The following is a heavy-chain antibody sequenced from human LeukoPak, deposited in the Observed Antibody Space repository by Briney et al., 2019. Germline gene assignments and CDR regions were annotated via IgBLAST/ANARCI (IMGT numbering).Heavy chain of an antibody. CDR3: ARDLGYDSSGYCFDY. V-gene: IGHV4-39*02. J-gene: IGHJ4*02. CDR1: GGSVSSSDYY. D-gene: IGHD3-22*01. CDR2: IYHSGNI. Sequence: NSSETLSLTCTVSGGSVSSSDYYWGWIRQLPGEGLEWIVSIYHSGNINYNASLKSRVTISIDTSKNQFFLKLTDVTAADTAVYYCARDLGYDSSGYCFDYWGQGTLVTVSS.